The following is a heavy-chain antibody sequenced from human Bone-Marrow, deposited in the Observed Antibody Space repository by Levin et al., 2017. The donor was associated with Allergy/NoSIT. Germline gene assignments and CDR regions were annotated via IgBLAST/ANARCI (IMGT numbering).Heavy chain of an antibody. Sequence: SETLSLTCAVSGYSISSGFYWGWIRQPPGKGLEWIGSIYHSGSTYYNPSLKSRVTISVDTSKNQFSLKLTSVTAADTAVYYCAREDTSGYYPNWFDPWGQGTLVIVSS. CDR3: AREDTSGYYPNWFDP. V-gene: IGHV4-38-2*02. CDR1: GYSISSGFY. D-gene: IGHD3-3*01. J-gene: IGHJ5*02. CDR2: IYHSGST.